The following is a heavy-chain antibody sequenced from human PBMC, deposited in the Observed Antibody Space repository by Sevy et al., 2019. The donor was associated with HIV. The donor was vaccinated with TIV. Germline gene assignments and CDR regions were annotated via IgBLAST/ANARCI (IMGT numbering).Heavy chain of an antibody. CDR2: IYSGGGT. CDR1: GFAVSSNY. V-gene: IGHV3-53*01. D-gene: IGHD2-2*01. J-gene: IGHJ4*02. CDR3: ARVSGYCSSTSCYEDS. Sequence: GGSLRLSCAASGFAVSSNYISWVRQAPGKGLEWVSVIYSGGGTYFADSVKGRFSIPRDNSKNTVYLQMNNLRAEDTAVYYCARVSGYCSSTSCYEDSWGQGILVTVSS.